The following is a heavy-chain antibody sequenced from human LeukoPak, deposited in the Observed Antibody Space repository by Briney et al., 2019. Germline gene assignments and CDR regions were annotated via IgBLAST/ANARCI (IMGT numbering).Heavy chain of an antibody. J-gene: IGHJ5*02. CDR1: GYSFTSYW. CDR3: ARRYCSGGSCYSLLSSSNWFDP. D-gene: IGHD2-15*01. CDR2: IYPGDSDT. V-gene: IGHV5-51*01. Sequence: GESLKISCKGSGYSFTSYWIVWVRQMPGKGLEWMWIIYPGDSDTRYSPSFQGQVTISADKSISTAYLQWSSLKASDTAMYYCARRYCSGGSCYSLLSSSNWFDPWGQGTLVTVSS.